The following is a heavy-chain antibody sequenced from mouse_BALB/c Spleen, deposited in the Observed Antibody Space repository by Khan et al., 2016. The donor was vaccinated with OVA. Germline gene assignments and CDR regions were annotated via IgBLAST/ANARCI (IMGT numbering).Heavy chain of an antibody. Sequence: QVPLKESGAELVRPGVSVKISCKASGYTFTDYAMHWVKQRHAKSLEWIGVISTNYGDADYNQKFQGKASMTVDRSSSTVYMELARVTSEDSAIYYCVRGGKFAYWGQGTLVTVSA. V-gene: IGHV1S137*01. CDR2: ISTNYGDA. J-gene: IGHJ3*01. CDR3: VRGGKFAY. D-gene: IGHD1-1*02. CDR1: GYTFTDYA.